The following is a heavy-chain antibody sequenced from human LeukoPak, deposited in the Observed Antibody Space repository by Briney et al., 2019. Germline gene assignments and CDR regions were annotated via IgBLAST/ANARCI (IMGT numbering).Heavy chain of an antibody. CDR1: GFAFSDYE. J-gene: IGHJ4*02. CDR2: ISSSGSII. CDR3: ARTMWGFDY. D-gene: IGHD7-27*01. Sequence: PGGSLRLSCASFGFAFSDYEMNWGRQAPGKGLEWVSYISSSGSIIYYADSVKGRFTISRDNAKRSLFLQMNSLRVEDTAVYYCARTMWGFDYWGQGTLVTVSS. V-gene: IGHV3-48*03.